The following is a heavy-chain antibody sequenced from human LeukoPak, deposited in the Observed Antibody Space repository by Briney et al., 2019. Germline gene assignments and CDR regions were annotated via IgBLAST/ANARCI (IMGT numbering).Heavy chain of an antibody. CDR3: ARAYYYYMDV. Sequence: QTGGSLRLSCAASGFSFSRYWMSWVRQTPGKGLEWVANIKQDGSEKNYVESVKGRFTISRDNAKNSLYLQTNSLRAEDTAVYYCARAYYYYMDVWGKGTTVTISS. CDR1: GFSFSRYW. V-gene: IGHV3-7*01. D-gene: IGHD3-10*01. J-gene: IGHJ6*03. CDR2: IKQDGSEK.